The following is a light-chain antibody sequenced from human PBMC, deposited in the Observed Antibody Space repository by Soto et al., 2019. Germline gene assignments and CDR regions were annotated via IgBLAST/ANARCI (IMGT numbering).Light chain of an antibody. J-gene: IGLJ1*01. CDR1: SSDVGGYNY. CDR3: TSYAGGNNV. V-gene: IGLV2-8*01. CDR2: EVN. Sequence: QSALTQPPSASGSPGQSVTISCTGTSSDVGGYNYVSWYQQHPGKVPKLMVYEVNKRPSGVPDRFSGSKSGNTASLTVSGLQAEDEAEYYCTSYAGGNNVFGTGTKLT.